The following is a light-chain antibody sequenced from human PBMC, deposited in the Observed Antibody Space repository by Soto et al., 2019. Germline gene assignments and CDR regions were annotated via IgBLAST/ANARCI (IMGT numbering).Light chain of an antibody. Sequence: QSVLTQPPSASWTPWRRVTISCSGGSSNIGRNYVNWYQHLPGTAPKHLNYSDDQRPSGVPDRFSGSKSVTSASLAISGLQSEDEGDYFCAAWNDNPNGPGYVLGTGTKVTVL. CDR3: AAWNDNPNGPGYV. V-gene: IGLV1-44*01. CDR1: SSNIGRNY. CDR2: SDD. J-gene: IGLJ1*01.